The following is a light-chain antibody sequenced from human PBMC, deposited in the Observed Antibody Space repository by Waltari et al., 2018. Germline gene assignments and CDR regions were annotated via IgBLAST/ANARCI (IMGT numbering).Light chain of an antibody. V-gene: IGLV1-44*01. J-gene: IGLJ1*01. CDR1: SSNIGSNT. CDR2: SNI. Sequence: QSVLTQPPSASGTPGQTVTISCSGRSSNIGSNTVNWYQQLPGTAPKLFIYSNIQRPSGVPDRISGSKSGNSASLAFSGVQSEDEGDDYCAAWDDSLNGLYVFGTGTKVTVL. CDR3: AAWDDSLNGLYV.